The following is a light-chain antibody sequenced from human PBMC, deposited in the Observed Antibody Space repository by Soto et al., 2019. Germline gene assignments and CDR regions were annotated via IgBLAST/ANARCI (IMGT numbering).Light chain of an antibody. Sequence: EIALTQSPATLSLSPGDRATLSCGASQSVRSSYVAWYQQKAGLAPRLLIYDGSSRASGIPDRFSGSGSGTDFTLTIGRLEPEDFALYYCQQYDNSAPLSFGGGTKV. V-gene: IGKV3D-20*01. CDR3: QQYDNSAPLS. CDR2: DGS. CDR1: QSVRSSY. J-gene: IGKJ4*01.